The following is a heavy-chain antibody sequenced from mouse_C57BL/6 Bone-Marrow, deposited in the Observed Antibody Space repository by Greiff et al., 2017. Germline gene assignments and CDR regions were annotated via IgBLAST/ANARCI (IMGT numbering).Heavy chain of an antibody. CDR1: GYTFTSYW. D-gene: IGHD1-1*01. Sequence: QVQLQQPGAELVKPGASVKLSCKASGYTFTSYWMHWVKQRPGQGLEWIGMIHPNSGSTNYNEKFKSKATLTVDKSSSTAYMQLSSLTSEDSAVYYCESWEYYGSTWYFDVWGTGTTVTDSS. V-gene: IGHV1-64*01. J-gene: IGHJ1*03. CDR2: IHPNSGST. CDR3: ESWEYYGSTWYFDV.